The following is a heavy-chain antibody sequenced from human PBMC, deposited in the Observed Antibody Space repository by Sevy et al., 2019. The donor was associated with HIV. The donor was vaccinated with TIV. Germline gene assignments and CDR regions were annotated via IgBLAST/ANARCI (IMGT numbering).Heavy chain of an antibody. CDR3: ARDGGTMTTPGSFDI. Sequence: QLPETLSLTCAVSGVSISSGAYSWNWIRQPPGKGLEWIGYIYHTGNTYYNPSLKSRITISLDRSKNQFSLRLSSVTAADTAVYFCARDGGTMTTPGSFDIWGQGTMVTVSS. CDR1: GVSISSGAYS. V-gene: IGHV4-30-2*01. CDR2: IYHTGNT. D-gene: IGHD4-17*01. J-gene: IGHJ3*02.